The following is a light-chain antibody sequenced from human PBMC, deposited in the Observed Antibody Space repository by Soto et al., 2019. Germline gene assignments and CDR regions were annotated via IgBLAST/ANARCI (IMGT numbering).Light chain of an antibody. Sequence: EIVLAQSPGTLSLSPGERATLSCRASQRVSNTYLAWYQQKPGQAPRLLIYGVSTRATGIPARFSGSGSGTEFTLTISSLQSEDFAVYYCQQYNTWPRTFGQGTKVEIK. CDR2: GVS. V-gene: IGKV3-15*01. CDR3: QQYNTWPRT. CDR1: QRVSNTY. J-gene: IGKJ1*01.